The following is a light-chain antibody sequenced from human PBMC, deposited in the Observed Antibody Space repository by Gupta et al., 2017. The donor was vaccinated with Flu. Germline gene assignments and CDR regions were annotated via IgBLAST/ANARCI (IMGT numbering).Light chain of an antibody. CDR1: SSNIGSNT. CDR3: APWDDSLNGWV. J-gene: IGLJ3*02. CDR2: SNN. Sequence: QSVLTQPPSASGTPGQRVTISCSGSSSNIGSNTVNWYQQLPGTAPKLLIYSNNQRPSGVPDLFSGSKSGTSAPLAISVLQSEDEADYYCAPWDDSLNGWVFGGGTKLTVL. V-gene: IGLV1-44*01.